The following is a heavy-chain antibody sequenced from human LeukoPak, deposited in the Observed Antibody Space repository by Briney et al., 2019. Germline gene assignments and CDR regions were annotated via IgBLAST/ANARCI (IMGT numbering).Heavy chain of an antibody. CDR1: GFTFNNYA. Sequence: GGSLRLSCAASGFTFNNYAMHWVRQTPGKGLEWVPVISWDSGSLDYADSVKGRFTISRDNAKSSLYLQMNSLRTEDTALYYCAKDMEGRGYLYGMGFFDIWGQGTMVTVSS. V-gene: IGHV3-9*01. CDR2: ISWDSGSL. CDR3: AKDMEGRGYLYGMGFFDI. J-gene: IGHJ3*02. D-gene: IGHD5-18*01.